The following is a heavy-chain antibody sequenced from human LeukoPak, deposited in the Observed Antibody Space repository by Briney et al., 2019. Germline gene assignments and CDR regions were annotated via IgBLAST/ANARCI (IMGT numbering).Heavy chain of an antibody. CDR2: INPNSGGT. D-gene: IGHD3-22*01. V-gene: IGHV1-2*02. J-gene: IGHJ1*01. Sequence: GASVKVSCQASGYTFTGYYMHWVRQAPGQGLEWMGWINPNSGGTNYAQKFQGRVTMTRDTSISTAYMELNRLRSDDTAVYYCARGSYDSSDFEYFHHWGQGTLVTVSS. CDR1: GYTFTGYY. CDR3: ARGSYDSSDFEYFHH.